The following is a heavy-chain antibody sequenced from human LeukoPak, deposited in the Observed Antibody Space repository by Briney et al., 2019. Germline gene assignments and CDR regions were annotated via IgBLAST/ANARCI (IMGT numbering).Heavy chain of an antibody. V-gene: IGHV3-30-3*01. CDR1: GFTFSSYA. J-gene: IGHJ4*02. D-gene: IGHD3-22*01. CDR3: ARAEFTYYYDSGGYYFGY. Sequence: PGGSLRLYCAASGFTFSSYAMHWVPQAPGKGLEGMAVISYDGSNKDYADSVKGRFTISRDNSKNTLYLQMNSLRAEDTAVYYCARAEFTYYYDSGGYYFGYWGQGTLVTVSS. CDR2: ISYDGSNK.